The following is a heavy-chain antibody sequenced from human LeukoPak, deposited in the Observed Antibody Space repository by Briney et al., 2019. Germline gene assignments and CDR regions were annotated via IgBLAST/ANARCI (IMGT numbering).Heavy chain of an antibody. Sequence: ASVKVSCKASGYNFRAYYIHWVRQAPGQGLEWLGYIRPMTGDTNYAQKFQDRVTFSMDTSTATAYMELRSLRSDDTAVYYCARSGGQMTTVTTGWFDPWGQGTLVTVSS. CDR2: IRPMTGDT. CDR3: ARSGGQMTTVTTGWFDP. J-gene: IGHJ5*02. V-gene: IGHV1-2*02. CDR1: GYNFRAYY. D-gene: IGHD4-17*01.